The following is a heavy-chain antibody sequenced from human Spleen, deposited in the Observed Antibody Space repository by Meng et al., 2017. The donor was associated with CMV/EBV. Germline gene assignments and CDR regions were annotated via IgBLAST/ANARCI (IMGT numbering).Heavy chain of an antibody. V-gene: IGHV7-4-1*02. D-gene: IGHD3-22*01. CDR3: ARDGDSSGYYLGADY. J-gene: IGHJ4*02. Sequence: SGYTFTSYAMNWVRQAPGQGLEWMGWINTNTGNPTYAQGFTGRFVFSLDTSVSTAYLQISSLKAEDTAVYYCARDGDSSGYYLGADYWGQGTLVTVSS. CDR1: GYTFTSYA. CDR2: INTNTGNP.